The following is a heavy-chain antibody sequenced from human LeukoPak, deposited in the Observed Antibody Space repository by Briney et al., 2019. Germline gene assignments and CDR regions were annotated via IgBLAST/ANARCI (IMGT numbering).Heavy chain of an antibody. J-gene: IGHJ6*03. CDR1: GYTFTSYG. CDR3: ARAPSGSYRYYCYYYMDV. CDR2: ISAYNGNT. D-gene: IGHD1-26*01. Sequence: GASVKVSCKASGYTFTSYGISWVRQAPGQGLEWMGWISAYNGNTNYAQKLQGRVTMTTDTSTSTAYMELRSLRSDDTAVYYCARAPSGSYRYYCYYYMDVWGKGTTVTVSS. V-gene: IGHV1-18*01.